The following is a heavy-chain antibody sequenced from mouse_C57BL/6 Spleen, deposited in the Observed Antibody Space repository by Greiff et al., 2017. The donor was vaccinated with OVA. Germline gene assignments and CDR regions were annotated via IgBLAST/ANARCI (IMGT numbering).Heavy chain of an antibody. D-gene: IGHD1-1*01. V-gene: IGHV1-69*01. CDR3: ARSYYGSSYDY. Sequence: QVQLQQPGAELVMPGASVKLSCKASGYTFTSYWMHWVKQRPGQGLEWIGEIDPSDSYTNYNQKFKGKSTLTVDESSSTAYMQLSSLTSEDSAVYYCARSYYGSSYDYWGQGTTLTVSS. J-gene: IGHJ2*01. CDR1: GYTFTSYW. CDR2: IDPSDSYT.